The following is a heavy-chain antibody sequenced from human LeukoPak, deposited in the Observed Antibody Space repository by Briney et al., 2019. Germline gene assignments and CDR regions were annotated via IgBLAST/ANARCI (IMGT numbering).Heavy chain of an antibody. CDR3: AKDIGSGWFYGMYV. V-gene: IGHV3-9*01. J-gene: IGHJ6*02. CDR1: GFTFDDYA. Sequence: PGRSLRLSCAASGFTFDDYAMHWVRQAPGKGLEWVSGITWNSGSIGYADSVKGRFTISRDNAKNSLYLQMNSLRAEDTALYYCAKDIGSGWFYGMYVWGQGTTVTVSS. D-gene: IGHD6-19*01. CDR2: ITWNSGSI.